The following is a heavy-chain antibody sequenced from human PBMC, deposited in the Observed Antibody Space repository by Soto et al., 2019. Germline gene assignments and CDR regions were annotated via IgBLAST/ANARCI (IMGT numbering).Heavy chain of an antibody. D-gene: IGHD6-13*01. Sequence: GASVKVSCKASGYTFTSYAMHWVRQASGQRLEWMGWINAGNGNTKYSQKFQGRVTITRDTSASTAYMELSSLRSEDTAVYYCARVYSSSWYGYYYYGMDVWGQGTTVTVSS. V-gene: IGHV1-3*01. CDR2: INAGNGNT. CDR3: ARVYSSSWYGYYYYGMDV. J-gene: IGHJ6*02. CDR1: GYTFTSYA.